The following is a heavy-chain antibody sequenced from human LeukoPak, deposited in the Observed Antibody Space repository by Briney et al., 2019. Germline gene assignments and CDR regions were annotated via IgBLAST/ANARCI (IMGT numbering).Heavy chain of an antibody. CDR1: GGTFSSYA. V-gene: IGHV1-69*04. CDR3: ARGAELGTSYGVFDY. CDR2: IIPILGIA. Sequence: ASVKVSCKASGGTFSSYAISWVRQAPGQGLEWMGRIIPILGIANYAQKFQGRVTITADKSTSTAYMELSSLRSEDTAVYYCARGAELGTSYGVFDYWGQGTLVTVSS. J-gene: IGHJ4*02. D-gene: IGHD7-27*01.